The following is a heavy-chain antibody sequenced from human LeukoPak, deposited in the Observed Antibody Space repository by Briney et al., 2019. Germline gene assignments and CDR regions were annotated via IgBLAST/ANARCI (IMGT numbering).Heavy chain of an antibody. D-gene: IGHD4-17*01. V-gene: IGHV5-51*01. CDR3: ASSTAVTTHYFDF. J-gene: IGHJ4*02. Sequence: PSFQGQVTISADKSIKTAYLQWSSLKASDTVMYYCASSTAVTTHYFDFWGQGTLVTVSS.